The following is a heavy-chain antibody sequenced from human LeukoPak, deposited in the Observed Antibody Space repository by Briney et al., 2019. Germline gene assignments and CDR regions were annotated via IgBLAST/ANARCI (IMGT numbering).Heavy chain of an antibody. V-gene: IGHV4-4*07. D-gene: IGHD2-15*01. J-gene: IGHJ4*02. CDR2: IYTSGST. CDR3: ARGSCSGGSCPFDY. Sequence: KPSETLSLTCTVSGGSISSYYWGWIRQPAGKGLEWIGRIYTSGSTNYNPSLKSRVTMSVDASKNQFSLKLSSVTAADTAVYYCARGSCSGGSCPFDYWGQGTLVTVSS. CDR1: GGSISSYY.